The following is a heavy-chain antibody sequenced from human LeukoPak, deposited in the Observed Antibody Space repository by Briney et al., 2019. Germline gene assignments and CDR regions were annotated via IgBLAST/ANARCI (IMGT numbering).Heavy chain of an antibody. CDR1: GGSFSGYY. D-gene: IGHD4-23*01. J-gene: IGHJ4*02. Sequence: PSETLSLTCAVYGGSFSGYYWSWIRQPPGKRLEWIGEINHSGSTNYNPSLKSRVTISVDTSKNQFSLKLSSVTAADTAVYYCARGLYGGNFDYWGQGTLVTVSS. CDR3: ARGLYGGNFDY. CDR2: INHSGST. V-gene: IGHV4-34*01.